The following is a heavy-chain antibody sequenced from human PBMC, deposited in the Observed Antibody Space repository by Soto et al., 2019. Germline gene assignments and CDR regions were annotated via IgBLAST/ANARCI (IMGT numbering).Heavy chain of an antibody. J-gene: IGHJ5*02. CDR1: GFTFSSYA. D-gene: IGHD3-22*01. CDR2: ISGSGGST. CDR3: AKDRSYYDSSGYSGFDP. Sequence: SLRLSCAASGFTFSSYAMSWVRQAPGKGLEWVSAISGSGGSTYYADSVKGRFTISRDNSKNTLYLQINSLRAEDTAVYYCAKDRSYYDSSGYSGFDPWGQGTLVTVSS. V-gene: IGHV3-23*01.